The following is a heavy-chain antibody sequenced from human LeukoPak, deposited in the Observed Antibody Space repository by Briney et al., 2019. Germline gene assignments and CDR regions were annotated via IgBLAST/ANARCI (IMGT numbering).Heavy chain of an antibody. CDR3: ARDINPFAY. CDR1: RFTFSTYA. J-gene: IGHJ4*02. V-gene: IGHV3-23*01. Sequence: GGSLRLSCAASRFTFSTYAMNWVRQAPGKGLEWVSTISGSGGSTYYADSVKGRFTISRDNSKNTLYLQMNNLRAEDTALYFCARDINPFAYWGQGTLVTVSS. CDR2: ISGSGGST.